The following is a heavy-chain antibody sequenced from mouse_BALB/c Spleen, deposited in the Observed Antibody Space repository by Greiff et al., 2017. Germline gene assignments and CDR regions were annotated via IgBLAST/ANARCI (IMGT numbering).Heavy chain of an antibody. J-gene: IGHJ3*01. CDR3: ARVHYYGYWFAY. Sequence: VQLQQSGAELVKPGASVKLSCTASGFNIKDTYMHWVKQRPEQGLEWIGRIDPANGNTKYDPKFQGKATITADTSSNTAYLQLSSLTSEDTAVYYCARVHYYGYWFAYWGQGTLVTVSA. D-gene: IGHD1-2*01. V-gene: IGHV14-3*02. CDR2: IDPANGNT. CDR1: GFNIKDTY.